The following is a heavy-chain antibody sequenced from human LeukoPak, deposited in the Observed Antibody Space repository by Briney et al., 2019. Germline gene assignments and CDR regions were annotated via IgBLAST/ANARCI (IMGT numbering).Heavy chain of an antibody. CDR3: AISIQLWTNNWFDA. V-gene: IGHV4-39*01. Sequence: PSETLSLTCTVSGGSISSSSYYWGWIRQPPGKGLEWIGSIYYSGSTYYNPSLKSRATISVDTSKNQFSLKLSSVTASDTAVYYCAISIQLWTNNWFDAGGQGTLVTVS. CDR2: IYYSGST. CDR1: GGSISSSSYY. D-gene: IGHD5-18*01. J-gene: IGHJ5*02.